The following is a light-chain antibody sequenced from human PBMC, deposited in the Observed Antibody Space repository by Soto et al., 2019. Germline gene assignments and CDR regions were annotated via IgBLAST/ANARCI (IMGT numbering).Light chain of an antibody. CDR3: VLLCSGEGV. V-gene: IGLV7-43*01. Sequence: QAVVTQEPSLTVSPGGTVTLTCALTTGAVTSDYYPNWFQRKPGQALRTLIYRTNNKHSWTPARFSGSLLGGKAALTLSGVQPEDEADYYCVLLCSGEGVCGVGTKLTVL. CDR2: RTN. CDR1: TGAVTSDYY. J-gene: IGLJ3*02.